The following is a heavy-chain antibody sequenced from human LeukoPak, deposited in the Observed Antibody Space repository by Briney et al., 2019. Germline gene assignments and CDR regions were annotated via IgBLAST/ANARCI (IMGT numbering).Heavy chain of an antibody. J-gene: IGHJ4*02. CDR2: INPDSGAT. Sequence: ASVKVSCKASGYTFTDYYMHWVRQAPGQRLEWMGWINPDSGATKYAQKFQGRVTMTTDTTISTAYMELSRLRSDDTAVYYCASALNTPRSSWGQGTLVTVSS. CDR3: ASALNTPRSS. CDR1: GYTFTDYY. V-gene: IGHV1-2*02. D-gene: IGHD6-13*01.